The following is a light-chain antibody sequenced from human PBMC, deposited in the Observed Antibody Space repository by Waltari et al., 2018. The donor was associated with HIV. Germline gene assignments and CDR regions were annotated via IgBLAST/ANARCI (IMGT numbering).Light chain of an antibody. CDR3: QTWATGSVV. CDR1: SAHSSYA. CDR2: LNSDGSH. Sequence: QLVLTQSPSASASLGASVKLTCTLSSAHSSYAIAWHQQQPEKGPRYLMKLNSDGSHTQGYGFPDRFSGSSSGAERYLTISSLQSEDEADYYCQTWATGSVVFGGGTKLTVL. J-gene: IGLJ2*01. V-gene: IGLV4-69*01.